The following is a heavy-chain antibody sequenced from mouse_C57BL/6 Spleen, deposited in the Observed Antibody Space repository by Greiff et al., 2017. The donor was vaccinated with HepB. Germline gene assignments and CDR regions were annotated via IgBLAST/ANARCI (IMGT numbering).Heavy chain of an antibody. V-gene: IGHV3-6*01. CDR2: ISYDGSN. CDR3: ARDYYGSRPFDY. CDR1: GYSITSGYY. D-gene: IGHD1-1*01. Sequence: EVQLVESGPGLVKPSQSLSLTCSVTGYSITSGYYWNWIRQFPGNKLEWMGYISYDGSNNYNPSLKNRISITRDTSKNQFFLKLNSVTTEDTATYYCARDYYGSRPFDYWGQGTTLTVSS. J-gene: IGHJ2*01.